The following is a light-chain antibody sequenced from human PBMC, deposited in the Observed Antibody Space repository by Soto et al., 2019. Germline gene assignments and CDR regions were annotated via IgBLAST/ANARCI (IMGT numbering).Light chain of an antibody. V-gene: IGLV2-14*01. CDR3: SSYAVNRTYV. CDR2: EVS. J-gene: IGLJ1*01. CDR1: SSDVGGYNY. Sequence: QSALTQPASVSGTLGQSITISCTGTSSDVGGYNYVSWYQQHPDKAPKLIISEVSDRPSGVSHRFSGSKTGNTASLTISGLLAEDEADYYCSSYAVNRTYVFGGGTKVTVL.